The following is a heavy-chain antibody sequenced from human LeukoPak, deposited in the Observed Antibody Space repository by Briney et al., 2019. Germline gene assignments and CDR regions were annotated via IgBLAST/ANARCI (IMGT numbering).Heavy chain of an antibody. J-gene: IGHJ2*01. CDR2: IHHSGSN. Sequence: SETLSLTCAVYGGSFSGYYWSWIRQPPGKGLEWIGEIHHSGSNNYNPSLKSRVIISVDTTKNQFSLMLSSVTAADTAVYYCARGGGYNSGCFDLWGRGTLVTVSS. V-gene: IGHV4-34*01. CDR3: ARGGGYNSGCFDL. D-gene: IGHD5-24*01. CDR1: GGSFSGYY.